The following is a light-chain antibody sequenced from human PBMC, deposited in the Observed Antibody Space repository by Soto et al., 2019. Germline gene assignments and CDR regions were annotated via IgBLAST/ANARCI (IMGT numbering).Light chain of an antibody. Sequence: EIVLTQSPATLSLSPGERATLSCRASQSVSSYLAWYQQKPGQAPRLLIYDASNRATGIPARFSGSGSGTDFTLTISSLEPEDFAGYYCQQRSNRSLTFGSGTKVEIK. CDR2: DAS. CDR1: QSVSSY. V-gene: IGKV3-11*01. CDR3: QQRSNRSLT. J-gene: IGKJ4*01.